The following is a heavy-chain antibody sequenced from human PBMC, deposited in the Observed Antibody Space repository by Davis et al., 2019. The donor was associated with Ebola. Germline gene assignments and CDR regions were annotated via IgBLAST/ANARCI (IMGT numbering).Heavy chain of an antibody. CDR2: TYYTSKWHN. CDR1: GDSVFGKNGA. D-gene: IGHD2-15*01. V-gene: IGHV6-1*01. J-gene: IGHJ6*02. Sequence: LRLSCAISGDSVFGKNGAWNWIRQSPSRVLEWLGRTYYTSKWHNDYGESLKSRISINPDTSKNQLSLQLNSVTPEDAAVSYGVGGGGRSGLDVWGQGTTVTVSS. CDR3: VGGGGRSGLDV.